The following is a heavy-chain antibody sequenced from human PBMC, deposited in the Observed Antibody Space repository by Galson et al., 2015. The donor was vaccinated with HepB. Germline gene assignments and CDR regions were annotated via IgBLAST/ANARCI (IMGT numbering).Heavy chain of an antibody. J-gene: IGHJ4*02. Sequence: SLRLSCAASGFTFDDYGMSWVRQVPGKGLEWVSNINWNGRSTGYADSVKGRFTISRDNAKNSLYLQINSLRAEDTALYYCARTTIVRGLTDYYFDYWGQGTLVTVSS. V-gene: IGHV3-20*04. CDR1: GFTFDDYG. CDR2: INWNGRST. CDR3: ARTTIVRGLTDYYFDY. D-gene: IGHD3-10*01.